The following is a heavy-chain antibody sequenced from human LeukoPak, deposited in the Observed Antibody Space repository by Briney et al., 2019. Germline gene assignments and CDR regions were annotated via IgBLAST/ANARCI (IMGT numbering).Heavy chain of an antibody. J-gene: IGHJ4*02. V-gene: IGHV3-23*01. CDR1: GFTVGSFA. Sequence: GGSLRLSRAASGFTVGSFAMSWVRQAPGKGLEWISAISASGGSTYYADSMKGRFTFSGDNSKNTLYLQMHSLRAEDAAVYFCAKESQTYFDIMTGYPTYYFDCWGQGTLVTVSS. CDR2: ISASGGST. CDR3: AKESQTYFDIMTGYPTYYFDC. D-gene: IGHD3-9*01.